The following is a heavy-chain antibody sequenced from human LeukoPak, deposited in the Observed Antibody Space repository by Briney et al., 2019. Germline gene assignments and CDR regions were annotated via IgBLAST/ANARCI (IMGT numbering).Heavy chain of an antibody. CDR2: FAGSDTTK. CDR1: GFTFKNFA. J-gene: IGHJ4*02. V-gene: IGHV3-48*03. D-gene: IGHD3-22*01. CDR3: TTLGYHLDS. Sequence: GESLRLSCAASGFTFKNFAMTWVRQAPGKGLEWVAYFAGSDTTKYYADSVRGRFTISRDNAKNSLYLQMNSLRAEDTALYYCTTLGYHLDSWGQGTLVTVSS.